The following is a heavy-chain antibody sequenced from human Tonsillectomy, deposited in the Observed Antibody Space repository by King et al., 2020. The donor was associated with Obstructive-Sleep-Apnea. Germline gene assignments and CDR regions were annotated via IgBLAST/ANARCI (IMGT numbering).Heavy chain of an antibody. J-gene: IGHJ6*02. D-gene: IGHD2-21*01. CDR3: AKDRAYRKSSDYYYYGKDV. V-gene: IGHV3-23*04. CDR2: ISGSGGST. CDR1: GFTFSSYA. Sequence: VQLVESAGGLVQPGGSLRLSCAASGFTFSSYAMTWVRQAPGKGLEWVSAISGSGGSTYYADSVKVRFTISRDNSKNTLYLQMNSLRAEDTAVYYCAKDRAYRKSSDYYYYGKDVWGQGTTVTVSS.